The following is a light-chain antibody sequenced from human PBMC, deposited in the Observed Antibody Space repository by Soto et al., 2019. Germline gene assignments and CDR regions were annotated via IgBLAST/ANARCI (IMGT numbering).Light chain of an antibody. CDR1: QGISNY. CDR3: QKDNSAPLFT. CDR2: AAS. J-gene: IGKJ3*01. V-gene: IGKV1-27*01. Sequence: DIQMTQSPSSLSASVGDRVTITCRASQGISNYLAWYQQKPGKVPKLLIYAASTLQSGVPSRFSGSGSGTDVTLTISSLQPEDVATYYCQKDNSAPLFTFGPGTKVDIK.